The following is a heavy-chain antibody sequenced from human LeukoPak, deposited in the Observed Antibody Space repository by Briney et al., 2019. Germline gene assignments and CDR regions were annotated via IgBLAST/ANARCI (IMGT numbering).Heavy chain of an antibody. CDR3: ARAVGATTPFDY. Sequence: GGSLRLSCAASGFTFSSYAMSWVRQAPGKGLEWVSAISGSGGSTYYADSVKGRFTISRDNAKNSLYLQMNSLRAEDTAVYYCARAVGATTPFDYWGQGTLVTVSS. J-gene: IGHJ4*02. CDR1: GFTFSSYA. V-gene: IGHV3-23*01. CDR2: ISGSGGST. D-gene: IGHD1-26*01.